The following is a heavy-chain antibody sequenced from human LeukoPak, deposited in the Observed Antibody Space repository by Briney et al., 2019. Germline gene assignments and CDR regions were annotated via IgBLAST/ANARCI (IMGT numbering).Heavy chain of an antibody. CDR2: ISAYNGNT. Sequence: ASVTVSCKASGYTFTSYGISWVRQAPGQGLEGMGWISAYNGNTNYAQKLQGRVTMNTDTSTSTDYMELRSLRSDDTAVYYCAREGSSGWYVYFDYWGQGTLVTVSS. CDR3: AREGSSGWYVYFDY. CDR1: GYTFTSYG. D-gene: IGHD6-19*01. J-gene: IGHJ4*02. V-gene: IGHV1-18*01.